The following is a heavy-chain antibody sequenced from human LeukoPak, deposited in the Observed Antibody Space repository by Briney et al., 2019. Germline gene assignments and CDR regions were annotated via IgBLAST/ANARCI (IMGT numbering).Heavy chain of an antibody. CDR1: GFTFSSYA. V-gene: IGHV3-23*01. D-gene: IGHD1-1*01. J-gene: IGHJ4*02. Sequence: PGGSLRLSCAASGFTFSSYAMSWVRQAPGKGLEWVSSISGSGGCTYYAGSVKGRFTISRDNSKNTLYLQMNSLRAEDTAVYNCAKAFTTGTTVFGYWGQGTLVTVSS. CDR3: AKAFTTGTTVFGY. CDR2: ISGSGGCT.